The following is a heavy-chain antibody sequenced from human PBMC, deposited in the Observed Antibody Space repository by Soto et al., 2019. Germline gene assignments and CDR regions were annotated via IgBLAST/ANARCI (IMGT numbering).Heavy chain of an antibody. J-gene: IGHJ3*02. V-gene: IGHV5-51*01. CDR3: ARGVFGVVEDVLEI. CDR1: GDRLTNYW. CDR2: IDCSESEA. Sequence: PGESPKISCQDSGDRLTNYWIGWVPQVPGPGRDHMGIIDCSESEAQCSLSLLCRVTVSADESIITAYLRWSGLKASDSGMCCCARGVFGVVEDVLEIWGQGTMVTV. D-gene: IGHD3-3*01.